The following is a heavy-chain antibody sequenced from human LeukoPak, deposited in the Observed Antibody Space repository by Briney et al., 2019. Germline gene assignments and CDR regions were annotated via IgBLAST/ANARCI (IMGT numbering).Heavy chain of an antibody. Sequence: ASVKVSCKASGGTFSSYAINWVRQAPGQGLEWMGRIIPIFGTANYAQKFQGRVRITADESTSTAYMELSSLRSEDTAVYYCARGGSSSWYQESGYYYYGMDVWGQGTTVTVSS. V-gene: IGHV1-69*13. CDR1: GGTFSSYA. D-gene: IGHD6-13*01. CDR2: IIPIFGTA. CDR3: ARGGSSSWYQESGYYYYGMDV. J-gene: IGHJ6*02.